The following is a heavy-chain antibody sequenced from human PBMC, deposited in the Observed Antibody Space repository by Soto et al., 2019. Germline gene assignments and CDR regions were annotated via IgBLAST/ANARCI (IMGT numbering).Heavy chain of an antibody. Sequence: EVQLLESGGGLVQPGGSLRLYCEASGFTFWNYAMSWVRQAPGKGLEWVSSIGGSGDATLYADSVRGRFTITRDNSKNTLSLQLNSLRAVDTAVYYCAKDLPLVGELLSSFDYWGQGTLVTVSS. D-gene: IGHD3-10*01. V-gene: IGHV3-23*01. CDR3: AKDLPLVGELLSSFDY. J-gene: IGHJ4*01. CDR1: GFTFWNYA. CDR2: IGGSGDAT.